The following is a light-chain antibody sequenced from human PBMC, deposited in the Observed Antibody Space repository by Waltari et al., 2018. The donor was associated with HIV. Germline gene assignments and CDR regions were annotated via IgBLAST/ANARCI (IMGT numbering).Light chain of an antibody. Sequence: DIVMTQSPDSLVVSLGERATINCKSRQSFLYSSNNKNYLAWYQQKPGQPPKLLIYWASTRESGVPDRFSGSGSGTDFTLTISSLQAEDVAVYYCQQYYSTPYTFGQGTKLEIK. V-gene: IGKV4-1*01. CDR1: QSFLYSSNNKNY. CDR3: QQYYSTPYT. J-gene: IGKJ2*01. CDR2: WAS.